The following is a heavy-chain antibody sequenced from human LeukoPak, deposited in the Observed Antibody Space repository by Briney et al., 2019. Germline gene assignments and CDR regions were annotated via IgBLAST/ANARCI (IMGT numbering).Heavy chain of an antibody. CDR1: GFIFSTYW. V-gene: IGHV3-7*01. CDR2: IKRDGSEK. J-gene: IGHJ4*02. CDR3: AREARGNYAPGLDY. D-gene: IGHD1-7*01. Sequence: LPGGSLRLSCAASGFIFSTYWMSWVRQAPGKGLEWVANIKRDGSEKYYVDSVKGRFTISRDNAKNSLYLQMNSLRAEDTAIYYCAREARGNYAPGLDYWGQGTLVTVSS.